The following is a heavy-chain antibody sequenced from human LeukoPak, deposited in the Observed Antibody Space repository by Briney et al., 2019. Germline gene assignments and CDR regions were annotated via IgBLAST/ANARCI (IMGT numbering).Heavy chain of an antibody. CDR1: GDSVSVNNYY. Sequence: SETLSLTCNVSGDSVSVNNYYWGWLRQPLGKGLEWIGSIYYSGNTYYNPSLKSRITISVDTSKNQFSLNLSSVTATDTAVYYCVTSKIVVGGAFDFWGQGTMGTVSS. CDR3: VTSKIVVGGAFDF. V-gene: IGHV4-39*01. CDR2: IYYSGNT. D-gene: IGHD3-22*01. J-gene: IGHJ3*01.